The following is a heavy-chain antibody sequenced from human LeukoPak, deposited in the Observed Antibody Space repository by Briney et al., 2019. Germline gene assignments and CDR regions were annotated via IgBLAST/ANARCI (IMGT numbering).Heavy chain of an antibody. J-gene: IGHJ4*02. CDR3: ARAIGRFFDY. CDR2: IYSGGST. Sequence: GGSLRLSCAASGFSVSSDYMTWVRQAPGKGLEWVSVIYSGGSTYYADSVKGRFTISRDNAKNSLYLQMNSLRAEDTAAYYCARAIGRFFDYWGQGTLVTVSS. CDR1: GFSVSSDY. V-gene: IGHV3-53*01. D-gene: IGHD1-26*01.